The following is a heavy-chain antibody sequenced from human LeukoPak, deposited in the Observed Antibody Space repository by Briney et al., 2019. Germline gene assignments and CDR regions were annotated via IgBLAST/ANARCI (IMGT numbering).Heavy chain of an antibody. Sequence: SETLSLTCTVSGGSISSYYWSWIRQPPGKGLEWIGYIYYSGSTNYNPSLKSRVTISVDTSKNQFSLKLSSVTAADTAVYYCARHGYSSSWFGTETNWFDPWGQGTLVTVSS. CDR3: ARHGYSSSWFGTETNWFDP. D-gene: IGHD6-13*01. CDR2: IYYSGST. CDR1: GGSISSYY. V-gene: IGHV4-59*01. J-gene: IGHJ5*02.